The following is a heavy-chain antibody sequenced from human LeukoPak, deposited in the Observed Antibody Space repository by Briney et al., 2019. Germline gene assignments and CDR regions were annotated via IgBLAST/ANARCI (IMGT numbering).Heavy chain of an antibody. D-gene: IGHD3-16*01. J-gene: IGHJ6*03. CDR1: GFTFSSYG. CDR3: ARGKRGVLSGNVGGLFATYYTYYYMDV. Sequence: GRSLRLSCAASGFTFSSYGMHWVRQAPGKGLEWVAVIWYDGSHKDYADSVKGRFTISRDNSKSTVYLQLDSLRAEDTAVYFCARGKRGVLSGNVGGLFATYYTYYYMDVWGRGTMVTVSS. V-gene: IGHV3-33*01. CDR2: IWYDGSHK.